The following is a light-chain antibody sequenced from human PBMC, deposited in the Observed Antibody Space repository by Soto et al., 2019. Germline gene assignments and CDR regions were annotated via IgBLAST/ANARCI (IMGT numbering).Light chain of an antibody. CDR1: QRVGRY. CDR2: DAS. Sequence: EIVLTQSPATLSLSPGERATLSCRASQRVGRYLAWYQQKPGQAPRLLIYDASNRATGIPARFSGSGSGKDFTLTISSLEPEDFAVYYCQQRSNWPITFGQGTRLEIK. CDR3: QQRSNWPIT. J-gene: IGKJ5*01. V-gene: IGKV3-11*01.